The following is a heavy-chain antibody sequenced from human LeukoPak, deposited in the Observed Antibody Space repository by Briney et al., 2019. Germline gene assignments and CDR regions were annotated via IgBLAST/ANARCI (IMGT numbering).Heavy chain of an antibody. CDR2: IYPGDSDT. CDR3: ARASTIFGVVYGMDV. Sequence: GESLKISCKGSGYSFTSYWIGWVRQMPGKGLEWMGIIYPGDSDTRYSPSFQGQVTISADKSISTAYLQWSSLKASDTAMYYCARASTIFGVVYGMDVWGRGTTVTVSS. J-gene: IGHJ6*02. D-gene: IGHD3-3*01. V-gene: IGHV5-51*01. CDR1: GYSFTSYW.